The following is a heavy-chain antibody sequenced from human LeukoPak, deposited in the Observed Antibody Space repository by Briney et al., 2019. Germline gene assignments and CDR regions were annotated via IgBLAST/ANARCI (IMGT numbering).Heavy chain of an antibody. CDR1: GGSISSSNW. V-gene: IGHV4-4*02. Sequence: SETLSLTCAVSGGSISSSNWWSWVRQPPGKGLEWIGEIYHSGSTNYNPSLKSRVTISVDKSKNQFSLKLSSVAAADTAVYYCASRSTVTTSKTRHGYWGQGTLVTVSS. CDR2: IYHSGST. J-gene: IGHJ4*02. CDR3: ASRSTVTTSKTRHGY. D-gene: IGHD4-17*01.